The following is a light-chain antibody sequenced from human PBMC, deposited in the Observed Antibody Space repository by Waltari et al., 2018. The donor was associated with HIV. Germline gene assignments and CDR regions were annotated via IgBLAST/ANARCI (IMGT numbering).Light chain of an antibody. J-gene: IGLJ3*02. Sequence: QSVLTQPPSLSAAPGQKVTISCSGTSSNIGSNYVSWYQQFPGTAPKLLIFENHTRPSGISDRFSGSKSGTSATLGIIGLQTGDEADYYCGTWDRNLSVGTFGGGTKLTVL. CDR3: GTWDRNLSVGT. V-gene: IGLV1-51*02. CDR2: ENH. CDR1: SSNIGSNY.